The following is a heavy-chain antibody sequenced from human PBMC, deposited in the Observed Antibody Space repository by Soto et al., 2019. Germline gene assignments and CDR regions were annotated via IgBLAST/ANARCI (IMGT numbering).Heavy chain of an antibody. J-gene: IGHJ4*02. CDR2: INAYNGNT. CDR3: ARDWFGVDY. V-gene: IGHV1-18*01. Sequence: QVQLVQSGAEVKKPGASVKVSCKASGYTFTSYGISWVRQAPGQGLEWMGWINAYNGNTNYAQKLQGRVTMTTATSTSKGYMELRSVRSDDTAVYYCARDWFGVDYWGQGTLVTVSS. D-gene: IGHD3-16*01. CDR1: GYTFTSYG.